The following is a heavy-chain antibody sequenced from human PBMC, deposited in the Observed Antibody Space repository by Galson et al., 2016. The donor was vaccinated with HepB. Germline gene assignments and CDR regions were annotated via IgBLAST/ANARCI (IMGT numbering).Heavy chain of an antibody. Sequence: SLRLSCASSGFTFRYYAMTWVRQAPGKGLEWVSDISGAGGTTHYADSVKGRFTISRDNTRDTLYLQMDRLRAADTAVYYCAKERGWYGGPNFGSWGQGTLVTGSS. D-gene: IGHD2-15*01. CDR3: AKERGWYGGPNFGS. CDR1: GFTFRYYA. J-gene: IGHJ4*02. CDR2: ISGAGGTT. V-gene: IGHV3-23*01.